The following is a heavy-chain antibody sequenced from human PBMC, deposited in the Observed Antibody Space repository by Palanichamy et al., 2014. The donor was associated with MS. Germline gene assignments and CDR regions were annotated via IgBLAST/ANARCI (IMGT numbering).Heavy chain of an antibody. Sequence: QVQLQESGPGLVKPSETLSLTCAVSGYSISSGYYWGWIRQPPGKGLEWIGSIYHSGSTYYNPSLKSRVTISVDTSKNQFSLKLSSVTAADTAVYYCARVKSGSYYDWGQGTLVTVSS. D-gene: IGHD1-26*01. CDR1: GYSISSGYY. CDR3: ARVKSGSYYD. J-gene: IGHJ4*02. CDR2: IYHSGST. V-gene: IGHV4-38-2*01.